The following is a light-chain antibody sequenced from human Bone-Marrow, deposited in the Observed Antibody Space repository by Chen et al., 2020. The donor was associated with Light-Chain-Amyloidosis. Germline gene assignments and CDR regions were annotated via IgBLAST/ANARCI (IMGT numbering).Light chain of an antibody. CDR2: EDD. CDR3: QSYQGSSQGV. J-gene: IGLJ3*02. V-gene: IGLV6-57*01. Sequence: MLTQPHSASESPAKTVLLSCTRSSGSIATNYVQWYQQRPGSSPTTVIYEDDQSPSGVPDRFSGSIDRSSNSASLTISGLKTEDEADYYCQSYQGSSQGVFGGGTKLTVL. CDR1: SGSIATNY.